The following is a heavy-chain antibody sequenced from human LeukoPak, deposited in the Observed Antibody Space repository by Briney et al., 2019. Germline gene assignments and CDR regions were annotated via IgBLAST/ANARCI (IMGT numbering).Heavy chain of an antibody. CDR2: INHSGST. Sequence: SETLSLTCAVYGASFSTYYWSGIRQPPGKGLEWIGQINHSGSTDYNPSLKSRVTISIDTSKNQFSLKLTSVTAADTAVYYCARGPQMLFYNNGWYGNYWGQGTLVTVSS. CDR3: ARGPQMLFYNNGWYGNY. V-gene: IGHV4-34*01. CDR1: GASFSTYY. J-gene: IGHJ4*02. D-gene: IGHD6-19*01.